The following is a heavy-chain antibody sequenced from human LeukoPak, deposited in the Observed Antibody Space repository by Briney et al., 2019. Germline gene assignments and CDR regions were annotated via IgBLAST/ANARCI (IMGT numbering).Heavy chain of an antibody. D-gene: IGHD4-17*01. CDR1: GYTFTSYG. J-gene: IGHJ5*02. CDR2: ISAYNGNT. V-gene: IGHV1-18*01. CDR3: ARTFTDYGDFWFDP. Sequence: ASVKVSCKASGYTFTSYGISWVRQAPGQGLERMGWISAYNGNTNYAQKLQGRVTMTTDTSTSTAYMELRSLRSDDTAVYYCARTFTDYGDFWFDPWGQGTLVTVSS.